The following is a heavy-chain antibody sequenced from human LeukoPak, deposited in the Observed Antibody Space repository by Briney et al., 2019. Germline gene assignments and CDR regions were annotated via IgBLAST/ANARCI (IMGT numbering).Heavy chain of an antibody. J-gene: IGHJ2*01. CDR1: GFIFSSYN. Sequence: PGGSLRLSCAASGFIFSSYNMNWVRQAPGKGLEWVSSISSRSRDVYYADSVKRRFTISRHNTKSSLFLQMDSLRAEDTAVYYCASTIVTTVYPPGWYFDLWGRSTQVTVSS. CDR2: ISSRSRDV. V-gene: IGHV3-21*06. CDR3: ASTIVTTVYPPGWYFDL. D-gene: IGHD4-17*01.